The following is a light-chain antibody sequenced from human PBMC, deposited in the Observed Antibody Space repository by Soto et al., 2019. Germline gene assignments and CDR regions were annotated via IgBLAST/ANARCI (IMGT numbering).Light chain of an antibody. J-gene: IGKJ2*01. V-gene: IGKV3-20*01. CDR2: GAS. CDR3: QQSVSYPYT. Sequence: EIVLTQSPGTLSLSPGERATLSCRASQSVSSSYLAWYQQRPGQAPRLLIYGASSRATGIPDRFSGAGSGTAFSLIISRLEPEDVAEYYCQQSVSYPYTFVQGTKLEIK. CDR1: QSVSSSY.